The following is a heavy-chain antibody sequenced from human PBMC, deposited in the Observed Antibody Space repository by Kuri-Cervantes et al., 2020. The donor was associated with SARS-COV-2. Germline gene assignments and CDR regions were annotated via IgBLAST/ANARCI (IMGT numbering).Heavy chain of an antibody. D-gene: IGHD4-17*01. J-gene: IGHJ4*02. Sequence: GESLKISCAASGFTFSSYGMHWVRQAPGKGLEWVAVISYDGSNKYYADSVKGRFTISRDNAKNSLYLQMNSLSVEDTALYYCARSYGDYVFREALDSWGQETLVTVSS. CDR2: ISYDGSNK. V-gene: IGHV3-30*03. CDR1: GFTFSSYG. CDR3: ARSYGDYVFREALDS.